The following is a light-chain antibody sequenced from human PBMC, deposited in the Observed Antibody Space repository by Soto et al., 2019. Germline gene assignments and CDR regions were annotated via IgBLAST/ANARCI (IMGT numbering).Light chain of an antibody. Sequence: DIQMTQSPSTLSASVGDRVTITCRASQSISSWLAWYQQKAGNAPKSLIYKASSLESGVPSRFSVSGSGTEFTLTISSLQPDDFATYYCQQYLSYPITFGQGTRLEIK. J-gene: IGKJ5*01. CDR2: KAS. CDR3: QQYLSYPIT. V-gene: IGKV1-5*03. CDR1: QSISSW.